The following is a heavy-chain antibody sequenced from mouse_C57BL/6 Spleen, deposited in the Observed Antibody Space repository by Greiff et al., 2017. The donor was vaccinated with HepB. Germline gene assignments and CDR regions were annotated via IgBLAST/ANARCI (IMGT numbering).Heavy chain of an antibody. CDR2: IDPEDGET. J-gene: IGHJ2*01. D-gene: IGHD1-1*01. V-gene: IGHV14-2*01. CDR1: GFNIKDYY. CDR3: AVITTVVANVDY. Sequence: DVKLQESGAELVKPGASVKLSCTASGFNIKDYYMHWVKQRTEQGLEWIGRIDPEDGETKYAPKFQGKATITADTSSNTAYLQLSSLTSEDTAVYYCAVITTVVANVDYWGQGTTLTVSS.